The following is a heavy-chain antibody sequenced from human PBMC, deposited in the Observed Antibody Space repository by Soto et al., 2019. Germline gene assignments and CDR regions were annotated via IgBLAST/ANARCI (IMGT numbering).Heavy chain of an antibody. V-gene: IGHV4-38-2*01. Sequence: SETLSLTCAVSGYPISSGYYWGWLRLPPVKGLEWIGSIYHSVTTYYNPSLKSRVTISLDTSKNQFSLQLSSVTAADTAVYYCVRSLLTSSWFADSWGQGTLVTVSS. CDR2: IYHSVTT. CDR1: GYPISSGYY. J-gene: IGHJ4*02. D-gene: IGHD6-13*01. CDR3: VRSLLTSSWFADS.